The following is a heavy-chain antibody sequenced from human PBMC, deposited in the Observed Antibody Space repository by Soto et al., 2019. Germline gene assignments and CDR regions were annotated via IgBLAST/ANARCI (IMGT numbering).Heavy chain of an antibody. CDR2: INAGNGNT. CDR1: GYTFTSYA. D-gene: IGHD3-3*01. Sequence: ASVKVSCKASGYTFTSYAMHWVRQAPGQRLEWMGWINAGNGNTKYSQKFQGRVTITRDTSASTAYMELSSLRSEDTAVYYCARNLYYDFWSARPPYGMDVWGQGTTVTVSS. CDR3: ARNLYYDFWSARPPYGMDV. J-gene: IGHJ6*02. V-gene: IGHV1-3*01.